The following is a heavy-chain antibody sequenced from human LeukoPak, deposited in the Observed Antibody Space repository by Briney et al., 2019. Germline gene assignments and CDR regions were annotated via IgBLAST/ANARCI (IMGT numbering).Heavy chain of an antibody. CDR1: GFTFSSYA. CDR3: AKGASDCSSTSCYPLDAFDI. CDR2: FSGSGGST. V-gene: IGHV3-23*01. Sequence: GGSLRLSCAASGFTFSSYAMSWVRQAPGKGLEWVSAFSGSGGSTYYADSVKGRFTISRDNSKNTLYLQMNSLRAEDTAVYYCAKGASDCSSTSCYPLDAFDIWGQGTMVTVSS. J-gene: IGHJ3*02. D-gene: IGHD2-2*01.